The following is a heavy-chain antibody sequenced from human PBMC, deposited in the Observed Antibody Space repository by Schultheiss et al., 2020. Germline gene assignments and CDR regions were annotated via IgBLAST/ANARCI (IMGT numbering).Heavy chain of an antibody. V-gene: IGHV3-48*04. CDR1: GFTFSSYS. CDR3: ARPYSGYVPWYFDY. Sequence: GESLKISCAASGFTFSSYSMNWVRQAPGKGLEWVSYISISSSTIYYADSVKGRFTISRDNAKNSLYLQMNSLRAEDTAVYYCARPYSGYVPWYFDYWGQGTLVTVSS. D-gene: IGHD5-12*01. J-gene: IGHJ4*02. CDR2: ISISSSTI.